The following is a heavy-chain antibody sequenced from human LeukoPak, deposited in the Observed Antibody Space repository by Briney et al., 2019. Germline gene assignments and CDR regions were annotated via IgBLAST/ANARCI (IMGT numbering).Heavy chain of an antibody. V-gene: IGHV3-7*01. J-gene: IGHJ4*02. CDR2: IKEDGSEK. D-gene: IGHD3-22*01. Sequence: HPGGSLRLSCAVSGLAFSYYWMSWVRQAPGKGLEWVANIKEDGSEKHYVDSVKGRFTVSRDNVKNSLYLQMNSLRAEDTAVYYCAVYYSSGPIAYWGQGTLVTVSS. CDR1: GLAFSYYW. CDR3: AVYYSSGPIAY.